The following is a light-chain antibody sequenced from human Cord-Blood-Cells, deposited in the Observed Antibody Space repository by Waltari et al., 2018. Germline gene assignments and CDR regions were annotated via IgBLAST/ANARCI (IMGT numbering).Light chain of an antibody. J-gene: IGKJ3*01. V-gene: IGKV3-11*01. Sequence: EIVLTQSPATLSLSPGERATLSCRASKSVSSYLAWYQQKPGQAPRLLIYDASNSATGIPARFSGSVSGTDFTLTISSLEPEDFAVYYCQQRSNWPLTFGTGTKVDIK. CDR3: QQRSNWPLT. CDR1: KSVSSY. CDR2: DAS.